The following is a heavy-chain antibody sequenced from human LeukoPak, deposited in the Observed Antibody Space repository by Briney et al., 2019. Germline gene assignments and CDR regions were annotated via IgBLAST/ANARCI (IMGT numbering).Heavy chain of an antibody. V-gene: IGHV3-30*02. D-gene: IGHD2-2*01. CDR2: IWYDGKNDQ. Sequence: GGSLRLSCAVSGFTFRRYGMHWLRQAPGKGMEWVAFIWYDGKNDQEYAESVKGRFTISRDNSKNTLYLQMNSLRTEDTAMYYCAKDRCSSSTCREAFEIWGQGTLVTVSS. CDR1: GFTFRRYG. J-gene: IGHJ3*02. CDR3: AKDRCSSSTCREAFEI.